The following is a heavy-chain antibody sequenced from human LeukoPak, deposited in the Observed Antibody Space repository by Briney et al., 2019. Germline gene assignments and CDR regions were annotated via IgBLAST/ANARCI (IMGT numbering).Heavy chain of an antibody. J-gene: IGHJ4*02. CDR1: GYTFTSYG. CDR3: AAMVRGVIIPPFDY. D-gene: IGHD3-10*01. Sequence: ASVKVSCKASGYTFTSYGISWVRQAPGQGLEWMGWISAYNGNTNYAQKLQGRVTMTTDTSTSTAYMELRSLRSDDTAVYYCAAMVRGVIIPPFDYWGQGTLVTVSS. V-gene: IGHV1-18*01. CDR2: ISAYNGNT.